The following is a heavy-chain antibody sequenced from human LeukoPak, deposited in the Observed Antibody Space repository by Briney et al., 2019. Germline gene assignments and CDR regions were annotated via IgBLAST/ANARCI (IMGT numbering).Heavy chain of an antibody. CDR1: GYSISSGYY. J-gene: IGHJ4*02. Sequence: SETLSLTCTVSGYSISSGYYWGWIRQPPGKGLEWIGSIYHSGSTYYNPSLTSRVTISVDTSKNQFSLKLSSVTAADTAVYYCASTTMMGNWGQGTLVTVSS. D-gene: IGHD3-22*01. V-gene: IGHV4-38-2*02. CDR3: ASTTMMGN. CDR2: IYHSGST.